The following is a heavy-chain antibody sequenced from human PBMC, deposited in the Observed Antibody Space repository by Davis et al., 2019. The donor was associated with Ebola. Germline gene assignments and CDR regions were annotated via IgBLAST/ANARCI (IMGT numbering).Heavy chain of an antibody. CDR1: GFTFSSYA. V-gene: IGHV3-30-3*01. D-gene: IGHD3-3*01. CDR2: ISYDGSNK. J-gene: IGHJ6*03. CDR3: ARETPPSDFWSGPPYYYYMDV. Sequence: PGGSLRLSCAASGFTFSSYAMHWVRQAPGKGLEWVAVISYDGSNKYYADSVKGRFTISRDNSKNTLYLQMNSLRAEDTAVYYCARETPPSDFWSGPPYYYYMDVWGKGTTVTVSS.